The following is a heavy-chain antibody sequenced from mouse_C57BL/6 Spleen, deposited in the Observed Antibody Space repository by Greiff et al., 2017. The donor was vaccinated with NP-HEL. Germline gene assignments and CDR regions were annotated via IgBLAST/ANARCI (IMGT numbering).Heavy chain of an antibody. CDR1: GYTFTSYW. D-gene: IGHD2-1*01. CDR2: IHPNSGST. Sequence: QVQLQQPGAELVKPGASVKLSCKASGYTFTSYWMHWVKQRPGQGLEWIGMIHPNSGSTNYNEKFKSKATLTVDKSSSTAYMQLSSLTSEDSAVYYCARSSYGNYAMDYWGQGTSVTVSS. V-gene: IGHV1-64*01. CDR3: ARSSYGNYAMDY. J-gene: IGHJ4*01.